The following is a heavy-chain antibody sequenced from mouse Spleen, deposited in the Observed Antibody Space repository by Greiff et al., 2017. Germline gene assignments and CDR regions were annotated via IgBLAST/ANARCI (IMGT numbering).Heavy chain of an antibody. CDR3: ARQYDYDEGFAY. D-gene: IGHD2-4*01. J-gene: IGHJ3*01. V-gene: IGHV5-12-1*01. Sequence: EVKLVESGGGLVKPGGSLKLSCAASGFAFSSYDMSWVRQTPEKRLEWVAYISSGGGSTYYPDTVKGRFTISRDNAKNTLYLQMSSLKSEDTAMYYCARQYDYDEGFAYWGQGTLVTVSA. CDR2: ISSGGGST. CDR1: GFAFSSYD.